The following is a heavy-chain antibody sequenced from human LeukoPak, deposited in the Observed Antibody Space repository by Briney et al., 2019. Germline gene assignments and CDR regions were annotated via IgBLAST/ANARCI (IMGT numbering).Heavy chain of an antibody. V-gene: IGHV4-34*01. CDR3: ARARRSYGPLNWFDP. CDR1: GGSFSGYY. CDR2: INHSGST. J-gene: IGHJ5*02. D-gene: IGHD3-10*01. Sequence: SETLSLTCAVYGGSFSGYYWSWIRQPPGKGLEWIGEINHSGSTYYNPSLKSRVTISVDTSKNQFSLKLSSVTAADTAVYYCARARRSYGPLNWFDPWGQGTLVTVSS.